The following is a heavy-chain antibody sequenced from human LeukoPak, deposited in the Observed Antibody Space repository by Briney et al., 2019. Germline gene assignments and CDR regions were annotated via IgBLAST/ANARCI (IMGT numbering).Heavy chain of an antibody. CDR1: GGSMSSYY. CDR2: IYYSGST. Sequence: SETLSLTCTVSGGSMSSYYWSWIRQPPGKGLEWIGYIYYSGSTNYNPSLKSRVTISVDTSKNQFSLKLSSVTAADTALYYCARDGYYYDSSGYYRFDYWGQGTLVTVSS. V-gene: IGHV4-59*01. CDR3: ARDGYYYDSSGYYRFDY. J-gene: IGHJ4*02. D-gene: IGHD3-22*01.